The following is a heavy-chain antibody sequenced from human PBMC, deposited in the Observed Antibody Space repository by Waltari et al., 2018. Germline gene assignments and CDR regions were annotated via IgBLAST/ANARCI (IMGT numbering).Heavy chain of an antibody. D-gene: IGHD6-13*01. CDR2: IRYDGSDK. J-gene: IGHJ4*02. Sequence: QVQLVESGGGVVQPGGSLRLSCAPSGFNINNYGIHWVRQAPGKGLEWVAFIRYDGSDKYYVDSVKGRFTISRDNSKNTLYLQMNSLRTEDTAVYYCARDSSNWAIDYWGQGTLVTVSS. CDR1: GFNINNYG. CDR3: ARDSSNWAIDY. V-gene: IGHV3-30*02.